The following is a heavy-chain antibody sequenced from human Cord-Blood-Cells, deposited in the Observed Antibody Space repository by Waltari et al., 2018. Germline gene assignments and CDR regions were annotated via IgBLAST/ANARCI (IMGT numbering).Heavy chain of an antibody. CDR2: ISSSSYI. Sequence: EVQLVESGGGLVKPGGSLRLSCAASGFTFSSYSMNWVRQAPGKGLECVSSISSSSYIYYADSVKGRFTISRDNAKNSLYLQMNSLRAEDTAVYYCAREYSGYDYWGQGTLVTVSS. D-gene: IGHD5-12*01. J-gene: IGHJ4*02. CDR1: GFTFSSYS. CDR3: AREYSGYDY. V-gene: IGHV3-21*01.